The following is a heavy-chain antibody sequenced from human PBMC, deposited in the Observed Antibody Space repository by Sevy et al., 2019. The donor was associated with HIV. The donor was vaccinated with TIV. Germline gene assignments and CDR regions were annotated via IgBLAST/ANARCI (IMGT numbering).Heavy chain of an antibody. J-gene: IGHJ6*02. V-gene: IGHV3-30*04. CDR3: ARDLPSAVINPNYYYGMDV. Sequence: GGCLRLSCAASGFTFSIYAIHWVRQAPGKGLEWVTVISYDGGNIYYADSVKGRFTVSRDNSKDTVYLQMNSLRPEDTAVCYCARDLPSAVINPNYYYGMDVWGQGTTVTVSS. CDR2: ISYDGGNI. CDR1: GFTFSIYA. D-gene: IGHD2-21*01.